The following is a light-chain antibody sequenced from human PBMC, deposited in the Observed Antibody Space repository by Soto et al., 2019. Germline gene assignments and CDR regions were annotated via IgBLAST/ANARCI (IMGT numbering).Light chain of an antibody. CDR2: EVR. CDR1: MRDVGAYNL. Sequence: QSALAQPASVSGSAGQSITISCSGTMRDVGAYNLVSWYQQHPGTAPKLIIYEVRNRPSGISSRFSGSRSGNTASLTISGLQSEEEGDYYCSAYTDRSNLVFGGGTK. V-gene: IGLV2-14*01. CDR3: SAYTDRSNLV. J-gene: IGLJ3*02.